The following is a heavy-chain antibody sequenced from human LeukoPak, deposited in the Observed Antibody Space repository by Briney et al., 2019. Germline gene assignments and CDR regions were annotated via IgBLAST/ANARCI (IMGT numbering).Heavy chain of an antibody. Sequence: SETLSLTCDVYGGPFSGYYWSWIRQPPGKGLEWIGEINHRGSTNYNPSLKSRVTISVDTTKNQFSLKLTSVTAADAAVYYCARGGIVVATDYWGRGTLVTVSS. CDR1: GGPFSGYY. CDR3: ARGGIVVATDY. J-gene: IGHJ4*02. D-gene: IGHD6-19*01. V-gene: IGHV4-34*01. CDR2: INHRGST.